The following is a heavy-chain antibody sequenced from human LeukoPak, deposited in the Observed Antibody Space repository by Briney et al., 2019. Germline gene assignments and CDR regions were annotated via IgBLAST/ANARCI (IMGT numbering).Heavy chain of an antibody. CDR2: IYYSGST. Sequence: PSETLSLTCTVSGGSISSSSYYWGWIRQPPGKGLEWIGSIYYSGSTYYNPSLKSRVTISVDTSKNQFSLKLSSVTAADTAVYYCARNWGWIAGYFDYWGQGTLVTVSS. V-gene: IGHV4-39*07. CDR3: ARNWGWIAGYFDY. CDR1: GGSISSSSYY. J-gene: IGHJ4*02. D-gene: IGHD7-27*01.